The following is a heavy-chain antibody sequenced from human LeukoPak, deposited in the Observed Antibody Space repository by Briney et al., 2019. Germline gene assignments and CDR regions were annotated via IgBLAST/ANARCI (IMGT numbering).Heavy chain of an antibody. CDR2: INHSGST. CDR1: GGSSSGYY. D-gene: IGHD6-13*01. CDR3: ARGYSSSWYDSFDY. J-gene: IGHJ4*02. Sequence: SETLSLTCAVYGGSSSGYYWSWIRQPPGKGLEWIGEINHSGSTNYNPSLKSRVTISVDTSKNQFSLKLSSVTAADTAVYYCARGYSSSWYDSFDYWGQGTLVTVSS. V-gene: IGHV4-34*01.